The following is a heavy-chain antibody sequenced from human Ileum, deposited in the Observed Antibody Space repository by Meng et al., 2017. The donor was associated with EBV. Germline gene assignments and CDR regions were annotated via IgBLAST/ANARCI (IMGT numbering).Heavy chain of an antibody. CDR2: IFSSGSP. V-gene: IGHV4-30-4*01. CDR1: GASISSGGYH. J-gene: IGHJ4*02. CDR3: ASYSEGGGGLGY. D-gene: IGHD2-15*01. Sequence: QWHLRGPGPRLVKPSQTPSPTCLVSGASISSGGYHWSWIRQPPGKALEWIGYIFSSGSPYYNPSLKNRITMSVDTSKNQFSLNLKSVTAADTAVYYCASYSEGGGGLGYWGQGTLVTVPS.